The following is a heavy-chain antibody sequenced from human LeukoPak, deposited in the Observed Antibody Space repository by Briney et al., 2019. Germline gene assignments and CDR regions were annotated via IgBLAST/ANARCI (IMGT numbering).Heavy chain of an antibody. Sequence: SETLSLTCTVSGGSISSSSYYWGWIRQPPGKGLEWIGSIYYSGSTYYNPSLKSRVTMSVDTSKNQFSLKLSSVTAADTAVYYCARVLYSVFGGGGWYYFDYWGQGTLVTVSS. CDR3: ARVLYSVFGGGGWYYFDY. D-gene: IGHD2-15*01. J-gene: IGHJ4*02. V-gene: IGHV4-39*07. CDR1: GGSISSSSYY. CDR2: IYYSGST.